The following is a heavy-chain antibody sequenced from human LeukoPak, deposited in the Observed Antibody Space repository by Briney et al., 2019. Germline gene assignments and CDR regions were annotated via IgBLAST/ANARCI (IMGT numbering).Heavy chain of an antibody. CDR1: GGSISSGDYY. Sequence: SETLSLTCTVSGGSISSGDYYWSWIRQPPGKGLEWIGYIYYSGSTYYNPSLKSRVTISVDTSKNQFSLKLSSVTAADTAVYYCARVQTYNWFDPWGQGTLVTVSS. J-gene: IGHJ5*02. CDR2: IYYSGST. D-gene: IGHD4-11*01. CDR3: ARVQTYNWFDP. V-gene: IGHV4-30-4*02.